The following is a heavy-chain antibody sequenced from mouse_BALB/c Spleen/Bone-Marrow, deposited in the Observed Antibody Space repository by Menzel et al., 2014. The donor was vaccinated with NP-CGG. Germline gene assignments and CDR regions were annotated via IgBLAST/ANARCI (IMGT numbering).Heavy chain of an antibody. Sequence: EVMLVESGAELVKPGASVKLSCTASGFNIKDTYMHWVEQRPEQGLEWIGRIDPANGNTKYDPKFQGKATITADTSSNTAYLQLSSLTSEDTAVYYCARSRDYGSSYYAMDYWGQGTSVTVSS. CDR1: GFNIKDTY. D-gene: IGHD1-1*01. J-gene: IGHJ4*01. CDR3: ARSRDYGSSYYAMDY. CDR2: IDPANGNT. V-gene: IGHV14-3*02.